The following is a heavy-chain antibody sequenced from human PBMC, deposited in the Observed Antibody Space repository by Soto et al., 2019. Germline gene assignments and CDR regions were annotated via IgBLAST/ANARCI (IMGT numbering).Heavy chain of an antibody. D-gene: IGHD1-26*01. J-gene: IGHJ3*02. CDR1: GFTFSSYE. V-gene: IGHV3-48*03. Sequence: GSLRLSCAASGFTFSSYEMNWVRQAPGKGLEWVSYISSSDSPIYYADSVKGRSTISRDNAKNSLYLQMNSLRAEDTAVYYCARHLRGVGATKAFDIYGQGTMVTVSS. CDR3: ARHLRGVGATKAFDI. CDR2: ISSSDSPI.